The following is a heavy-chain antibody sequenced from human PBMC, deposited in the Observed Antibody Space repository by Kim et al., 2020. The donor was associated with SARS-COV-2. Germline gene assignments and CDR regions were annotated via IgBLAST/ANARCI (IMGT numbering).Heavy chain of an antibody. J-gene: IGHJ6*02. D-gene: IGHD4-17*01. V-gene: IGHV1-3*01. CDR3: SRSYGDPGYYYYGMDV. Sequence: KFEGRVTLTRDTSGRTAYMKLSSLRSEDTAVYYCSRSYGDPGYYYYGMDVWGQGTTVTVSS.